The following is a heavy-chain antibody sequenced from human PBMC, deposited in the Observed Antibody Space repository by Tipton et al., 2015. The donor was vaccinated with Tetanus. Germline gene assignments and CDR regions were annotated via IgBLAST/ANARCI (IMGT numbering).Heavy chain of an antibody. CDR1: GFTFSSQW. CDR3: ARYNYDSKDFSYY. V-gene: IGHV3-48*03. CDR2: ISPSGGIT. D-gene: IGHD3-3*01. J-gene: IGHJ4*02. Sequence: SLRLSCAASGFTFSSQWMSWVRQAPGKGPEFVSHISPSGGITYYADSVRGRFTISRDNTKNHLYLQMNSLRVEDTGLYFCARYNYDSKDFSYYWGQGTLITVSS.